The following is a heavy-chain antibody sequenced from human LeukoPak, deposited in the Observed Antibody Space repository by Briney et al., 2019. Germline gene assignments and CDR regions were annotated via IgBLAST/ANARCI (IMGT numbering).Heavy chain of an antibody. V-gene: IGHV4-59*10. D-gene: IGHD3-16*01. CDR1: GGSFSGYY. CDR2: IYTSGST. CDR3: ARGDFPDHFDY. Sequence: PSETLSLTCAVYGGSFSGYYWSWIRQPAGKGLEWIGRIYTSGSTNYNPSLKSRVTMSVDTSKNQFSLKLSSVTAAGTAVYYCARGDFPDHFDYWGQGTLVTVSS. J-gene: IGHJ4*02.